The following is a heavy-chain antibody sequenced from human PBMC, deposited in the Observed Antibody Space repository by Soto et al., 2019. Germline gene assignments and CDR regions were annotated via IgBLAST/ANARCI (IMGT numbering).Heavy chain of an antibody. J-gene: IGHJ6*02. D-gene: IGHD3-10*01. Sequence: QAQLVQSGVEVKKAGASVKVSCKASGYTFSSYGISWARQAPGQGLEWMGWISDYNGNTQYAQKFQGRVFMTTDTGVRTVYMELGGLISDDTAMYFCARAAYYSISVTHSPAHFNGMDVWGQGTTCTVSS. CDR1: GYTFSSYG. CDR2: ISDYNGNT. V-gene: IGHV1-18*01. CDR3: ARAAYYSISVTHSPAHFNGMDV.